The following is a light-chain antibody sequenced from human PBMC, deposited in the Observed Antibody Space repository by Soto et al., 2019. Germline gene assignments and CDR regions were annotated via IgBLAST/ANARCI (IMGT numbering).Light chain of an antibody. CDR3: QQYNGYSTWT. V-gene: IGKV1-5*01. Sequence: IQLTQSHSTLSASVGDRVTLTCLASQSISRWLAWYQQKPGKAPKVLIWDATTLHRGVPSRFSGSGSGTEFTLTISSLQPDDFATYYCQQYNGYSTWTFGQGTKVDI. CDR2: DAT. J-gene: IGKJ1*01. CDR1: QSISRW.